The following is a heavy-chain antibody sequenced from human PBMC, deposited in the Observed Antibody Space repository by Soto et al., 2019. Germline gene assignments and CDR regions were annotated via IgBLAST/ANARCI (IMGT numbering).Heavy chain of an antibody. CDR3: ARVAGAYYDSSGYYSYYFVY. J-gene: IGHJ4*02. D-gene: IGHD3-22*01. V-gene: IGHV4-59*01. CDR1: GGSISSYY. CDR2: IYYSGST. Sequence: QVQLQESGPGLVKPSETLSLTCTVSGGSISSYYWSWIRQPPGKGLEWIGYIYYSGSTNYNPSLKSRVTISVDTSKNLSSVKLSSVTAAHTAVYYCARVAGAYYDSSGYYSYYFVYWGQGTLVTVSS.